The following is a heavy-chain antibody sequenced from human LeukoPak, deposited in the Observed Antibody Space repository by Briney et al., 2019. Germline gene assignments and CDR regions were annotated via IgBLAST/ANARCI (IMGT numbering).Heavy chain of an antibody. Sequence: ASVKVSCKASGYTFTSYDINWVRRATGQGLEWMGWMNPNSGNTGYAQKFQGRVTMTRNTSISTAYMELSSLRSEDTAVYYCARGGPYGDYGYYYYYMDVWGKGTTVTISS. CDR1: GYTFTSYD. V-gene: IGHV1-8*01. J-gene: IGHJ6*03. CDR2: MNPNSGNT. D-gene: IGHD4-17*01. CDR3: ARGGPYGDYGYYYYYMDV.